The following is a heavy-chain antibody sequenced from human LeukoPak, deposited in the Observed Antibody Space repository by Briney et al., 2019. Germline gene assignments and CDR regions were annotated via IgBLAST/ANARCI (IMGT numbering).Heavy chain of an antibody. D-gene: IGHD6-19*01. Sequence: GGSLRLSCAASGFTFSDYYMSWIRQAPGKGLEWVSTISGSGTGTYYADSVKGRFTISRDNSKYTLYLQMNSLRADDTAVYYCAKGGYSSGWRNYFDYWGQGTLVTVSS. J-gene: IGHJ4*02. CDR3: AKGGYSSGWRNYFDY. CDR2: ISGSGTGT. V-gene: IGHV3-23*01. CDR1: GFTFSDYY.